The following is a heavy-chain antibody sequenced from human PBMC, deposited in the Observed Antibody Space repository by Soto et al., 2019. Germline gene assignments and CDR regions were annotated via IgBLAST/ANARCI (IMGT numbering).Heavy chain of an antibody. Sequence: QVQLQQWGAGLLKPSETLSLTCAVSGGSFSGYYWSWIRQPPGKGLEWIGEINHSGSTNYNPSLQSRVTIYVDTSNNQFSLKLRAVSAADTAGYYCARGQRHYGSGSYRTAEYFQHWGQGTLVTVSS. V-gene: IGHV4-34*01. CDR3: ARGQRHYGSGSYRTAEYFQH. D-gene: IGHD3-10*01. CDR1: GGSFSGYY. CDR2: INHSGST. J-gene: IGHJ1*01.